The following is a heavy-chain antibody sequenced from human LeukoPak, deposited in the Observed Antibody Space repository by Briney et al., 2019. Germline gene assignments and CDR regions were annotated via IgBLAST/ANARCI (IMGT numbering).Heavy chain of an antibody. V-gene: IGHV4-39*01. CDR2: IYYSGST. D-gene: IGHD3-16*02. Sequence: SETLSLTCTVSGGSISSSSYYWGWIRQPPGKGLEWIGSIYYSGSTYYNPSLKSRVTISVDTSKNQFSLKLSSVTAADTAVYYCARVTYDYVWGSYRPISDYFDYWGQGTLVTVSS. CDR1: GGSISSSSYY. J-gene: IGHJ4*02. CDR3: ARVTYDYVWGSYRPISDYFDY.